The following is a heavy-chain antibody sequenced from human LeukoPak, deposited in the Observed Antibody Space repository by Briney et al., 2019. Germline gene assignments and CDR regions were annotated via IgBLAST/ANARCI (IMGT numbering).Heavy chain of an antibody. D-gene: IGHD3-22*01. CDR3: ATEFFQNGYNF. CDR1: GFTFSDAW. V-gene: IGHV3-15*01. J-gene: IGHJ4*02. CDR2: IKSKTNGGTT. Sequence: GGSLRLSCAASGFTFSDAWMTWVRQAPGKGLEWVGHIKSKTNGGTTDYAGPVKGRFTISRDDSKNTLYLQMNSLKIDDTAVYHCATEFFQNGYNFWGQGTLVTVS.